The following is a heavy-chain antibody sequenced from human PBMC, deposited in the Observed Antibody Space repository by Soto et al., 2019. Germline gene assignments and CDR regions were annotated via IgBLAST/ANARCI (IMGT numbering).Heavy chain of an antibody. J-gene: IGHJ4*02. CDR2: IYYSGST. Sequence: SRPLTATDSGGCISRGNYCWSWIRQPPGKGLEWIGYIYYSGSTYYNPSIKSRVTISVDTSKNHFSLKLSSVTAADTAVYYCAGQLWFGELYDDWGRGTLVSVSS. CDR3: AGQLWFGELYDD. D-gene: IGHD3-10*01. V-gene: IGHV4-30-4*01. CDR1: GGCISRGNYC.